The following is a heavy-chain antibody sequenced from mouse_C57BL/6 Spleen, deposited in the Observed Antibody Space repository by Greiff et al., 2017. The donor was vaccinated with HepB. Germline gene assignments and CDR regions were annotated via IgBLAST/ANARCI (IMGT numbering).Heavy chain of an antibody. Sequence: VQLQQSGTELVKPGASVKLSCKASGYTFTSYWMHWVKQRPGQGLEWIGNINPSNGGTNYNEKFKSKATLTVDKSSSTAYMQLSSLTSEDSAVYYCARGGGSTVVARDWFADWGQGTLVTVSA. J-gene: IGHJ3*01. D-gene: IGHD1-1*01. V-gene: IGHV1-53*01. CDR1: GYTFTSYW. CDR3: ARGGGSTVVARDWFAD. CDR2: INPSNGGT.